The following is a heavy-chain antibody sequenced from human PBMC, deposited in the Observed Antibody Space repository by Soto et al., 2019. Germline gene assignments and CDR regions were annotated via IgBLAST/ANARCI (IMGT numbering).Heavy chain of an antibody. J-gene: IGHJ6*02. CDR3: ASGGYSGYDTTSYGMDV. V-gene: IGHV1-18*04. CDR1: GYTFTSYG. Sequence: EASVKVSCKASGYTFTSYGISWVRQAPGQGLEWMGWISAYNGNTNYAQKLQGRVTMTTDTSTSTAYMELRSLRSDDTAVYYCASGGYSGYDTTSYGMDVWGQGTTVTVSS. CDR2: ISAYNGNT. D-gene: IGHD5-12*01.